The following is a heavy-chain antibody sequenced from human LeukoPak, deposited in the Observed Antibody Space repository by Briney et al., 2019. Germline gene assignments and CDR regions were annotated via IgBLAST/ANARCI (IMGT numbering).Heavy chain of an antibody. V-gene: IGHV3-23*01. CDR1: GFTFTNYA. CDR2: ISGSGGST. J-gene: IGHJ4*02. Sequence: GGSLKLSCAASGFTFTNYAMSWVRQAPGKGLEWVSVISGSGGSTYYADSVKGRFTISRDNSKNTLYLQMNSLRAEDTAVYYCARRDYYYCLDYWGQGTLVTVSS. CDR3: ARRDYYYCLDY. D-gene: IGHD3-22*01.